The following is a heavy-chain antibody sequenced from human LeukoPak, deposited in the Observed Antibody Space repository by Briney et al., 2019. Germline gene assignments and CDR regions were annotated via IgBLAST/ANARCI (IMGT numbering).Heavy chain of an antibody. J-gene: IGHJ5*02. Sequence: ASVKVSCKASGGTFSSYAISWVRQAPGQGLEWMGGIIPIFGTANYAQKFQGRVTITADKSTSTAYMELSSLRSDDTAVYYCARDPRRMDRETPTEDNWFDPWGQGTLVTVSS. CDR3: ARDPRRMDRETPTEDNWFDP. D-gene: IGHD1-14*01. CDR1: GGTFSSYA. V-gene: IGHV1-69*06. CDR2: IIPIFGTA.